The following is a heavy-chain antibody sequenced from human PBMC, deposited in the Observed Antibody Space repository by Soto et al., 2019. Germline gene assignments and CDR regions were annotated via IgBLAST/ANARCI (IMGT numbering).Heavy chain of an antibody. CDR1: GDSIRGDY. V-gene: IGHV4-30-2*01. CDR3: ARFPGP. D-gene: IGHD3-10*01. J-gene: IGHJ5*02. Sequence: SETLSLTCTASGDSIRGDYWSWIRQPPGKGLEWIGYIYHSGSTYYNPSLKSRVTISVDRSKNQFSLKLSSVTAADTAVYYWARFPGPWGQGPLVTVSS. CDR2: IYHSGST.